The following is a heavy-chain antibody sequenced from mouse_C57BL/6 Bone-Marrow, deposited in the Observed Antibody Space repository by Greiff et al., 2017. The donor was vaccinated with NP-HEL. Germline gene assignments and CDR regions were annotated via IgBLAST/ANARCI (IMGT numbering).Heavy chain of an antibody. Sequence: VQLQQSGAELVRPGTSVKVSCKASGYAFTNYLIEWVKQRPGQGLEWIGVINPGSGGTNYNEKFKGKATLTADKSSSTAYMQLSSLTSEDSAVYFCARRLGTWFAYWGQGTLVTVSA. D-gene: IGHD3-1*01. CDR1: GYAFTNYL. CDR2: INPGSGGT. V-gene: IGHV1-54*01. CDR3: ARRLGTWFAY. J-gene: IGHJ3*01.